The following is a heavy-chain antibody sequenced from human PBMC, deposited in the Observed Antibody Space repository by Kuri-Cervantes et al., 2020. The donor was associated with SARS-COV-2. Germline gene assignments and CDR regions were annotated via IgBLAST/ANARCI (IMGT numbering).Heavy chain of an antibody. CDR1: GYTFTSYD. V-gene: IGHV1-8*02. J-gene: IGHJ3*02. D-gene: IGHD6-13*01. CDR2: MNPNSGNT. CDR3: ARDSATSRSAFDI. Sequence: ASVKVSCKASGYTFTSYDINWVRQATGQGLEWMGWMNPNSGNTGYAQKFQGRVTMTRNTSTSTAYMELSSLRSEDTAVYYCARDSATSRSAFDIWGQGTMVTVSS.